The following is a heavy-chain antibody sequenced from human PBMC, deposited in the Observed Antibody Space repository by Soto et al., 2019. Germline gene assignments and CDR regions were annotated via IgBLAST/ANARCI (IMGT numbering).Heavy chain of an antibody. J-gene: IGHJ6*02. CDR3: ARDVVVVPAAIPFPGGYYGMDV. D-gene: IGHD2-2*02. CDR2: IYYSGST. CDR1: GGSISSGDYY. V-gene: IGHV4-30-4*01. Sequence: SETLSLTCTVSGGSISSGDYYWSWIRQPPGKGLEWIGYIYYSGSTYYNPSLKSRVTISVDTSKNQFSLKLSSVTAADTAVYYCARDVVVVPAAIPFPGGYYGMDVWGQGTTVTVSS.